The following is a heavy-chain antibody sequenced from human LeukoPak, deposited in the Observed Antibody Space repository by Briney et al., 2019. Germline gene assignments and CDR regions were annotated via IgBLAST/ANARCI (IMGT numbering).Heavy chain of an antibody. CDR1: GGSISSGDYY. V-gene: IGHV4-30-4*01. D-gene: IGHD4-17*01. J-gene: IGHJ4*02. CDR3: ARDRYGDYVNY. Sequence: PSETLSLTCTVSGGSISSGDYYWSWFRQPPGRGLEWIGYIRDSGGTYYNPSLKSRLTISIDTSKNHFSLKLSSVTAADTAVYYCARDRYGDYVNYWGQGTLVTVSS. CDR2: IRDSGGT.